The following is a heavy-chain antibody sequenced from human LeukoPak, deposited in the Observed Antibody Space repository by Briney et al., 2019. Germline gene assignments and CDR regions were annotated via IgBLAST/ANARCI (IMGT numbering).Heavy chain of an antibody. V-gene: IGHV1-3*03. D-gene: IGHD3-22*01. J-gene: IGHJ4*02. Sequence: GASVKVSCKASGYTFTSYAMHWVRQAPGQRLEWMGWINAGNDNTKYSQEFQGRVTITRDTSASTAYMELSSLRSEDMAVYYCARTTTYSYDSSGLGYFDYWGQGTLVTVSS. CDR2: INAGNDNT. CDR3: ARTTTYSYDSSGLGYFDY. CDR1: GYTFTSYA.